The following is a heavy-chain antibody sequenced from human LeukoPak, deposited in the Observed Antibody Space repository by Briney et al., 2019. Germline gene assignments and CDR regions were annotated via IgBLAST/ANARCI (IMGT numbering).Heavy chain of an antibody. V-gene: IGHV3-21*01. CDR3: ARDSSGSYSRFDY. Sequence: DSVKGRFTISRDNAKNSLYLLMNSLRVEDTAVYYCARDSSGSYSRFDYWGQGTPVTVSS. D-gene: IGHD1-26*01. J-gene: IGHJ4*02.